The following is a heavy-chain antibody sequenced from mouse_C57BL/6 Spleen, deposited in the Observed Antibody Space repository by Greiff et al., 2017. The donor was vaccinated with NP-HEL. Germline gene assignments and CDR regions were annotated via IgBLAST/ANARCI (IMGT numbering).Heavy chain of an antibody. V-gene: IGHV1-69*01. J-gene: IGHJ4*01. CDR1: GYTFTSYW. D-gene: IGHD2-4*01. CDR2: IDPSDSYT. Sequence: QVQLQQPGAELVMPGASVKLSCKASGYTFTSYWMHWVKQRPGQGLEWIGEIDPSDSYTNYNQKFKGKSTLTVDKSSSTAYMQLSSLTSEDSAVYYCARRGRIYYDYSYYAMDYWGQGTSVTVSS. CDR3: ARRGRIYYDYSYYAMDY.